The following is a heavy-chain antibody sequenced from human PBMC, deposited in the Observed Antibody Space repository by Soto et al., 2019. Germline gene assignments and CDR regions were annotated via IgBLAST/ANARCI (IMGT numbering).Heavy chain of an antibody. CDR3: ARDQLYYNDISGRPLNAFDV. CDR1: GVTLRNYG. CDR2: IGIGSSTT. V-gene: IGHV3-48*01. Sequence: WGSLRLSCAACGVTLRNYGMNWVRQAPGKGLEWVSYIGIGSSTTYYADSVKGRFTISRDNAKNSLYLQMNSLRAEDTAVYYCARDQLYYNDISGRPLNAFDVWGQGTMVTVSS. J-gene: IGHJ3*01. D-gene: IGHD3-22*01.